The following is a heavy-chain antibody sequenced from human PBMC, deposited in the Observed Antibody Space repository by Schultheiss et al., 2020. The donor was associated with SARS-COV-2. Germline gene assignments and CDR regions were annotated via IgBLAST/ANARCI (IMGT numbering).Heavy chain of an antibody. CDR3: ARDSERGGYGDYWYFDL. CDR1: GFTFSSYS. Sequence: GGSLRLSCAASGFTFSSYSMNWVRQAPGKGLEWVAVIWYDGSNKYYADSVKGRFTISRDNSKNTLYLQMNSLRAEDTAVYYCARDSERGGYGDYWYFDLWGRGTLVTVSS. D-gene: IGHD4-17*01. V-gene: IGHV3-33*08. J-gene: IGHJ2*01. CDR2: IWYDGSNK.